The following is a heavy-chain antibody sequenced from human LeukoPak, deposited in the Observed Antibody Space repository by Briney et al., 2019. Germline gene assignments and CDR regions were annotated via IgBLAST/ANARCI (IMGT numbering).Heavy chain of an antibody. CDR2: IYTSGST. V-gene: IGHV4-61*02. Sequence: SETLSLTCTVSGDSISSGSYYWSWIRQPAGKGLEWIGRIYTSGSTNYNPSLKSRVTISIDTSKNQFSLKLSSVTAADTAVYYCARVHDGYNYAFDYWGQGTLVTVSS. CDR1: GDSISSGSYY. D-gene: IGHD5-24*01. CDR3: ARVHDGYNYAFDY. J-gene: IGHJ4*02.